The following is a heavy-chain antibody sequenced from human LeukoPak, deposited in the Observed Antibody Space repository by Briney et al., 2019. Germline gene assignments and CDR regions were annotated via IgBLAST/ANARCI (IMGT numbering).Heavy chain of an antibody. D-gene: IGHD3-9*01. CDR2: ISSSSSYI. J-gene: IGHJ4*02. Sequence: PGGSLRLSCAASGFTFSSYSMNWVRQAPGKGLEWVSSISSSSSYIYYADSVKGRFTISRDNAKNSLYLQMNSLRAEDTAVYYCARGNYDILTGYIDYWGQGTLVTVSS. CDR1: GFTFSSYS. V-gene: IGHV3-21*01. CDR3: ARGNYDILTGYIDY.